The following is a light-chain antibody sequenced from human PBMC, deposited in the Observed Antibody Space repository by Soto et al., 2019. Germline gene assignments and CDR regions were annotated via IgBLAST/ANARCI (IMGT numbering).Light chain of an antibody. V-gene: IGKV1-5*03. CDR1: QTISSW. Sequence: DIQITQSPSTLSGSVVCVLTMAFLASQTISSWLAWYQQKPGRAPKLLIYKASTLKSGVPSRFSGSGSGTEFTLTISSLQPDDFATYYCQHYNSYSEAFGQGTKVDIK. J-gene: IGKJ1*01. CDR3: QHYNSYSEA. CDR2: KAS.